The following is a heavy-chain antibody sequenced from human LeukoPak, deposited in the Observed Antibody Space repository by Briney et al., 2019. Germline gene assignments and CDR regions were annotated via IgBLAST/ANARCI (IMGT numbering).Heavy chain of an antibody. V-gene: IGHV3-74*01. CDR3: ARDTPQLGIDY. Sequence: GGSLRLSCAASGFTFSSYAMSWVRQAPGKGLVWVSRINSDGSGTSFADSVKGRFTISRDNAKNTLYLQMNSLRDEDTAVYYCARDTPQLGIDYWGQGTLVTVSS. J-gene: IGHJ4*02. CDR1: GFTFSSYA. D-gene: IGHD7-27*01. CDR2: INSDGSGT.